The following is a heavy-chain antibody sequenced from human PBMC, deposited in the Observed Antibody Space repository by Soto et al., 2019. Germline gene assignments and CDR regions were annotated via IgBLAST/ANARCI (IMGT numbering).Heavy chain of an antibody. CDR3: ARGRNSSSWYWVYYYYGMDV. D-gene: IGHD6-13*01. Sequence: SVKVSCKASGYTFTSYGISWVRQAPGQGLERMGWISAYNGNTNYAQKLQGRVTMTTDTSTSTAYMELRSLRSDDTAVYYCARGRNSSSWYWVYYYYGMDVWGQGTTVTVSS. V-gene: IGHV1-18*01. CDR1: GYTFTSYG. J-gene: IGHJ6*02. CDR2: ISAYNGNT.